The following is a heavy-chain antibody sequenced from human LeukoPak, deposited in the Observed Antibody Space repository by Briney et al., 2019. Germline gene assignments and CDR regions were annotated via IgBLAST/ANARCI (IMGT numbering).Heavy chain of an antibody. Sequence: ASVKVSCKASGYTFTSYGISWVRQAPGQGLEWMGWISAYNGNTNYAQKLQGRVTMTTDTSTSTAYMELRSLRSDDTAVYYCARDLNTAMVQYYFDYWGQRTLVTVSS. J-gene: IGHJ4*02. D-gene: IGHD5-18*01. CDR1: GYTFTSYG. V-gene: IGHV1-18*01. CDR2: ISAYNGNT. CDR3: ARDLNTAMVQYYFDY.